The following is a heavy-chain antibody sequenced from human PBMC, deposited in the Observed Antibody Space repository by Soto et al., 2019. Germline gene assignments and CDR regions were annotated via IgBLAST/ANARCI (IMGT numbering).Heavy chain of an antibody. CDR2: IYYSGST. Sequence: SETLSLTCTVSGGSISSYYWSWIRQPPGKGLEWIGYIYYSGSTNYNPSLKSRVTISVDTSKNQFSLKLSSVTAADTAVYYCARDGGAGTISYYYYMDVWGKGTTVTVSS. CDR3: ARDGGAGTISYYYYMDV. J-gene: IGHJ6*03. V-gene: IGHV4-59*01. CDR1: GGSISSYY. D-gene: IGHD1-7*01.